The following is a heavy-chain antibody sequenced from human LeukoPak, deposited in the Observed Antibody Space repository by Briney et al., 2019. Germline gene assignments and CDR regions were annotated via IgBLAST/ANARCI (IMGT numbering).Heavy chain of an antibody. CDR3: AKDRYCSSTRCYGDFDY. CDR1: GFIFGRDS. D-gene: IGHD2-2*01. CDR2: ISHDANTE. V-gene: IGHV3-30-3*01. Sequence: PGGSLRLSCAASGFIFGRDSMNWVRQAPGKGLEWVSGISHDANTEFYVDSVKGRLTISRDNSKNTLYLQMNSLRAEDTAVYYCAKDRYCSSTRCYGDFDYWGQGTQVTVSS. J-gene: IGHJ4*02.